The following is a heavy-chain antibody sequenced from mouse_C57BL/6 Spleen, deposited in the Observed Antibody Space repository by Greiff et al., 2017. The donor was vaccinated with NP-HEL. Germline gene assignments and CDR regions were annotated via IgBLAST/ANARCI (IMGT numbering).Heavy chain of an antibody. Sequence: EVQRVESEGGLVQPGSSMKLSCTASGFTFSDYYMAWVRQVPEKGLEWVANINYDGSSTYYLDSLKSRFIISRDNAKNILYLQMSSLKSEDTATYYCARDRPYYAMDYWGQGTSVTVSS. CDR1: GFTFSDYY. CDR2: INYDGSST. V-gene: IGHV5-16*01. CDR3: ARDRPYYAMDY. J-gene: IGHJ4*01.